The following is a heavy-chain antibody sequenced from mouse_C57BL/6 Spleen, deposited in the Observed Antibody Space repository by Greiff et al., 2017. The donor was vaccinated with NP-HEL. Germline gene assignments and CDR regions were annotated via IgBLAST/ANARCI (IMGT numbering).Heavy chain of an antibody. J-gene: IGHJ3*01. V-gene: IGHV1-69*01. Sequence: QVRLQQPGAELVMPGASVKLSCKASGYTFTSYCMHWVKQRPGQGLEWIGEIDPSDSYTNYNQKFKGKSTLTVDKSSSTAYMQLSSLTSEDSAVYYCSRWGGYDGFAYWGQGTLVTVSA. CDR2: IDPSDSYT. D-gene: IGHD2-2*01. CDR1: GYTFTSYC. CDR3: SRWGGYDGFAY.